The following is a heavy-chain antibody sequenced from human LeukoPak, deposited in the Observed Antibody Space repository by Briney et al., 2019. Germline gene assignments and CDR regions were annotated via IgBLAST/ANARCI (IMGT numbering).Heavy chain of an antibody. D-gene: IGHD4/OR15-4a*01. V-gene: IGHV3-23*01. CDR3: AKAGLGRGGALDS. CDR2: ITGSGDGT. J-gene: IGHJ4*02. CDR1: GFTFSTYA. Sequence: AGGSLRLSCAASGFTFSTYAMTWVRQAPGKGLEWVSSITGSGDGTSAADSVTGRFSISTDNSKSTLYLHMNSQRVPDTALYYSAKAGLGRGGALDSWGQGTLVTVSS.